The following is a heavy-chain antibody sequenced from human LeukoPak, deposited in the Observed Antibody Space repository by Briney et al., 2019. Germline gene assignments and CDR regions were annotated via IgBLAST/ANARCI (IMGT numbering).Heavy chain of an antibody. CDR3: AREGVDYYDSSGLYYFDY. J-gene: IGHJ4*02. CDR2: ISSNGGST. V-gene: IGHV3-64*01. Sequence: PGGSLRLSCAASGFTFSSYAMHWVRQAPGKGLEYVSAISSNGGSTYYANSVKGRFTISRDNSKNTLYLQMNSLRAEDTAVYYCAREGVDYYDSSGLYYFDYWGQGTLVTVSS. CDR1: GFTFSSYA. D-gene: IGHD3-22*01.